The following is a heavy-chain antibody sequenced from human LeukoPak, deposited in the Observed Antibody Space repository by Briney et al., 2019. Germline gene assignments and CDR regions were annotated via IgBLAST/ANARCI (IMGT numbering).Heavy chain of an antibody. J-gene: IGHJ4*02. CDR1: GYIFTKYV. D-gene: IGHD2-21*01. V-gene: IGHV1-3*01. CDR2: IKAGNGDT. Sequence: ASVKVSCKASGYIFTKYVVHWVRQAPGQRPEWMGWIKAGNGDTKYSQNFQDRLTITRDTSASTVHMELSSLTSEDTALYYCARDDCGDTCYPGGYWGQGTLDTVSS. CDR3: ARDDCGDTCYPGGY.